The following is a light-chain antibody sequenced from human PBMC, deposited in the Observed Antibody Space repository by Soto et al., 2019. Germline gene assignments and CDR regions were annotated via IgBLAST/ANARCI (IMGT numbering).Light chain of an antibody. CDR2: DVS. J-gene: IGLJ2*01. CDR1: SSDVGGYNY. V-gene: IGLV2-14*03. Sequence: QSALTQPASVSGSPGQSITISCTGTSSDVGGYNYVSWYQQHPDKAPKLMIYDVSNRPSGVSNRFSGSKSGNTASLTISGLQADDEADYYCSSYTSTTVVFGGGTKITVL. CDR3: SSYTSTTVV.